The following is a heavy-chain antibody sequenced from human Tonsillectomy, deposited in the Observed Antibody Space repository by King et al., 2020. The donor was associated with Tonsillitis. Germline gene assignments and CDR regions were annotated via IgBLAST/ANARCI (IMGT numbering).Heavy chain of an antibody. V-gene: IGHV3-30*02. Sequence: QVQLVESGGGVVQPGGSLRLSCAASGFTFSSYGMHWVRQAPGKGLEWVAFIRYDGSNKYYADSVKGRFTISRDNSKNTLYLQMNSLRAEDTAVYYCATGGAKYILTGSPSDYWGQGTLVTVSS. J-gene: IGHJ4*02. CDR2: IRYDGSNK. CDR3: ATGGAKYILTGSPSDY. CDR1: GFTFSSYG. D-gene: IGHD3-9*01.